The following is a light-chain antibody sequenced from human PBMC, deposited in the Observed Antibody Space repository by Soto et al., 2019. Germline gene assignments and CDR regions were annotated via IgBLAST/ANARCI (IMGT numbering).Light chain of an antibody. CDR1: QSISSW. Sequence: DIQMTQSPSALSASVGDRVTITCRASQSISSWLARYQQKPGKAPKLLIYDASSLESGVPSRFSGSGSGTEFTLTISSLQPDDFATYYCQQYNSYSSTFGQGTKV. V-gene: IGKV1-5*01. CDR2: DAS. J-gene: IGKJ1*01. CDR3: QQYNSYSST.